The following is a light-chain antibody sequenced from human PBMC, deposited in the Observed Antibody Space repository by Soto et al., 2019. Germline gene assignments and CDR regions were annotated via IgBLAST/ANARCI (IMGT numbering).Light chain of an antibody. Sequence: EIVLTQSPATLSVSPWERATLSCTASQSVSSSYLAWYQQKPGQAPRLLIYGASSRATGIPDRFSGSGSGTDFTLTISRLEPEDFAVYYCQQYGSSPTTFGGGTKVDIK. J-gene: IGKJ4*01. CDR1: QSVSSSY. V-gene: IGKV3-20*01. CDR3: QQYGSSPTT. CDR2: GAS.